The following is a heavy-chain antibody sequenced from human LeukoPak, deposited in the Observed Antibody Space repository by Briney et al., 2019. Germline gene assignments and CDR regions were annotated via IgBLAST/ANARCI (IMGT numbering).Heavy chain of an antibody. CDR2: IKQDGSEK. J-gene: IGHJ3*02. CDR1: GFTFTTYW. V-gene: IGHV3-7*05. D-gene: IGHD6-13*01. CDR3: ARWGTYSSSWLGAFDI. Sequence: PGGPLLLSCAAAGFTFTTYWMSWVRQAAGKGLEWVANIKQDGSEKYYVASVKCRFTISRDNAKNSLYLQMNSLRAEDTAMYYCARWGTYSSSWLGAFDIWGQGTMVTVSS.